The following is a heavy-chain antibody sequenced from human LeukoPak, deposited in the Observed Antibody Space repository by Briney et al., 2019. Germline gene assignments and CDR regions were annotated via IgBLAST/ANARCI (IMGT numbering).Heavy chain of an antibody. D-gene: IGHD5-24*01. CDR3: ARASNPWLQLS. CDR1: GSTFSNYW. V-gene: IGHV3-7*05. Sequence: PGGSLRLSCAASGSTFSNYWMIWVRQAPGKGLEWVANIQQDGGQKRYADSVRGRFTVSRDNAQTSLYLHMNSLRAEDTAVYYCARASNPWLQLSWGQGTLVTVSS. CDR2: IQQDGGQK. J-gene: IGHJ4*02.